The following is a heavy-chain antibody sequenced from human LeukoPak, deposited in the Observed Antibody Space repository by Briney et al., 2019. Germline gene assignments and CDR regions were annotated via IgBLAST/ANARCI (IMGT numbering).Heavy chain of an antibody. Sequence: SETLSLTCTVSGGSISSSSYYWGWIRQPPGKGLEWIGSIYYSGSTYYNPSLKSRVTISVDTSKNQFSLKLSSVTAADTAVYYCARQVVGPTTFDYWGQGTLVTVSS. D-gene: IGHD1-26*01. CDR1: GGSISSSSYY. J-gene: IGHJ4*02. CDR2: IYYSGST. V-gene: IGHV4-39*01. CDR3: ARQVVGPTTFDY.